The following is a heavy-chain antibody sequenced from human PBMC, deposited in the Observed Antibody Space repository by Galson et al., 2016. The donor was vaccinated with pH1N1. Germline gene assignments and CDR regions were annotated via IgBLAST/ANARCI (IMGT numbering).Heavy chain of an antibody. CDR3: ARGFRIAPTGTIFDS. Sequence: ETLSLTCTVSGGSIYIYPVGCVRQAPGEGLEWIGYLRTTGTGNYNPSLKSQVSISLDTSNNHFSLKMTSVTVADTALYYCARGFRIAPTGTIFDSWGQGTTVIVSS. CDR2: LRTTGTG. J-gene: IGHJ4*03. D-gene: IGHD1-1*01. V-gene: IGHV4-59*01. CDR1: GGSIYIYP.